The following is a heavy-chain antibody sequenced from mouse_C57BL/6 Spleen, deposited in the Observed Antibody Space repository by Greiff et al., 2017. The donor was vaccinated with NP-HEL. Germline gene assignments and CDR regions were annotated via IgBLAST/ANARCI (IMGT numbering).Heavy chain of an antibody. CDR3: ARITTVVAPFDY. CDR2: IYPGDGDT. CDR1: GYAFSSYW. Sequence: QVQLQQSGAELVKPGASVKISCKASGYAFSSYWMNWVKQRPGTGLEWIGQIYPGDGDTNYNGKFKGKATLTADKSSSTAYMQLSSLTSEDSAVYFCARITTVVAPFDYWGQGTTLTVSS. D-gene: IGHD1-1*01. J-gene: IGHJ2*01. V-gene: IGHV1-80*01.